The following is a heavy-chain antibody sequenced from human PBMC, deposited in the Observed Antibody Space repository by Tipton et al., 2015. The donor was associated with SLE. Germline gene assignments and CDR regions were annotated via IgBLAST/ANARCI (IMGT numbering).Heavy chain of an antibody. J-gene: IGHJ4*02. Sequence: TLSLTCTVSGGSLGNNYWNWIRQSTGKGLEWIGYIFYSGTTNYNPSLKSRVTLSVDTSKNQFSLKVNSLTAADTAVYYCARVGKYTDSDGYYLYYFDYWGQGTLVTVSS. D-gene: IGHD3-22*01. CDR2: IFYSGTT. CDR1: GGSLGNNY. V-gene: IGHV4-59*01. CDR3: ARVGKYTDSDGYYLYYFDY.